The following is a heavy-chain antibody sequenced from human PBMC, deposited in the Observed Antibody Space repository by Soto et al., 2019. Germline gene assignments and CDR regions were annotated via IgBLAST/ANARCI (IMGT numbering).Heavy chain of an antibody. D-gene: IGHD6-19*01. Sequence: SETLSLTCAVYCGYFSGYYCSWIRQPPGKGLEWIGEINHSGSTNYNPSLKSRVTISVDTSKNQFSLKLSSVTAADTAVYYCASSSVWYGYYYMDVWGKGTTVTVSS. CDR3: ASSSVWYGYYYMDV. J-gene: IGHJ6*03. V-gene: IGHV4-34*01. CDR1: CGYFSGYY. CDR2: INHSGST.